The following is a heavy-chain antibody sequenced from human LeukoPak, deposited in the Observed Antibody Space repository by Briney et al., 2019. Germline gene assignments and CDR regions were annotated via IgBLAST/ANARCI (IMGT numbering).Heavy chain of an antibody. D-gene: IGHD6-13*01. CDR2: IYTSGST. V-gene: IGHV4-4*07. J-gene: IGHJ5*02. CDR1: GGSISSYY. CDR3: ARDSSIGGLAAGTVGP. Sequence: PSETLSLTCTVSGGSISSYYWSWIRQPAGKGLEWIGRIYTSGSTNYNPSLKSRVTMSVDTSKNQFSLKLSSVTAADTAVYYCARDSSIGGLAAGTVGPWGQGTLVTVSS.